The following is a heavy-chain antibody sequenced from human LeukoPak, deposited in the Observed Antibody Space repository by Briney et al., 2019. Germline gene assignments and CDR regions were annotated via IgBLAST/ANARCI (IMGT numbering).Heavy chain of an antibody. V-gene: IGHV1-2*02. CDR1: GGTFSSYA. Sequence: GSSVKVSCKASGGTFSSYAISWVRQAPGQGLEWMGWINPNSGGTNYAQKFQGRVTMTRDTSISTAYMELSRLRSDDTAVYYCATASRGSYNRFDYWGQGTLVTVSS. CDR2: INPNSGGT. D-gene: IGHD1-26*01. CDR3: ATASRGSYNRFDY. J-gene: IGHJ4*02.